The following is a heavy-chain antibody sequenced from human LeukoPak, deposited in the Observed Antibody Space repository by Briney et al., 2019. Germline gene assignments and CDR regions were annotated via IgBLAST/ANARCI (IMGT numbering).Heavy chain of an antibody. V-gene: IGHV4-61*02. CDR3: ARADGYSGSYYDYYYYYMDV. Sequence: SQTLSLTXTVSGGSISSGSYYWSWIRQPAGKGLEWIGRIYTSGSTNYNPSLKSRVTISVDTSKNQFSLKLSSVTAADTAVYYCARADGYSGSYYDYYYYYMDVWGKGTTVTVSS. J-gene: IGHJ6*03. CDR1: GGSISSGSYY. CDR2: IYTSGST. D-gene: IGHD1-26*01.